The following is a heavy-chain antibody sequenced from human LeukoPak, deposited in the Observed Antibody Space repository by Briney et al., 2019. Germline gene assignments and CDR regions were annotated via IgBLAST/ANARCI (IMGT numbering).Heavy chain of an antibody. CDR2: FNPNTGGT. V-gene: IGHV1-2*02. Sequence: ASVKVSCKASGGTLSSYAISWVRQAPGQGLEWIGCFNPNTGGTNYAQKLQGRVTMTRDTTISTAYMELSRLTSDDTAIYYCATYPRYSSSPPFDYWGQGTLVTVSS. CDR3: ATYPRYSSSPPFDY. CDR1: GGTLSSYA. J-gene: IGHJ4*02. D-gene: IGHD6-6*01.